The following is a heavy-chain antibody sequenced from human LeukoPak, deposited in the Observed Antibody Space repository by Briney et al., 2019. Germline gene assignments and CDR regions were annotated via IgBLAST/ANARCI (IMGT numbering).Heavy chain of an antibody. J-gene: IGHJ4*02. CDR3: ARVRKWPGIAVAGTGAFDY. D-gene: IGHD6-19*01. CDR2: INPNSGGT. Sequence: ASVKVSCKASGYTFTGYYMHWVRQAPGQGLEWMGWINPNSGGTNYAQKFQGRVTMTRDTSISTAYMELSRLRSDDTAVYYCARVRKWPGIAVAGTGAFDYWGQGTLVTVSS. V-gene: IGHV1-2*02. CDR1: GYTFTGYY.